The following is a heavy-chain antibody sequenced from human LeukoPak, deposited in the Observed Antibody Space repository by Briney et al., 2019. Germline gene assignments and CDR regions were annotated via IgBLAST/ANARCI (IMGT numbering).Heavy chain of an antibody. Sequence: SLRLSCAASGFTFSSYSMNWVRQAPGKGLEWVSGISWNSGSIGYADSVKGRFTISKDNAKNSLYLQMNSLRAEDTALYYCAKDMGSSTSFPDDWGQGTLVTVSS. CDR2: ISWNSGSI. J-gene: IGHJ4*02. CDR3: AKDMGSSTSFPDD. D-gene: IGHD2-2*01. CDR1: GFTFSSYS. V-gene: IGHV3-9*01.